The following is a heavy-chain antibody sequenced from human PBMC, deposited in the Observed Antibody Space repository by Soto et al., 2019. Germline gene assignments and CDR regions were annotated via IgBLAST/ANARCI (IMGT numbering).Heavy chain of an antibody. V-gene: IGHV4-39*01. J-gene: IGHJ6*03. CDR2: IYYSGST. Sequence: SETLSLTCTVSGGSISSSSYYWGWIRQPPGKGLEWIGSIYYSGSTYYNPSLKSRVTISVDTSKNQFSLKLSSVTAADTAVHYCARPYFEGHYYYMDVWGKGTTVTVSS. CDR1: GGSISSSSYY. D-gene: IGHD1-26*01. CDR3: ARPYFEGHYYYMDV.